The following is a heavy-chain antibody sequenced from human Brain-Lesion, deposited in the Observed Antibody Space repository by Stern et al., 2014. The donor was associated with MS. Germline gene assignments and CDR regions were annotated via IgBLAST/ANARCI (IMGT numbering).Heavy chain of an antibody. Sequence: QVQLVQSGAEVKKPGASVKVSCKTSGYIFTGYYIHWVRQAPGQGLEWMAWINPNTGGTKYAQKFPGRVTITRDTSISTDQVELSSLTSDDTAVYYCARDQRGITIFGVVTDYYYLGMDVWGQGTTVTVSS. CDR2: INPNTGGT. J-gene: IGHJ6*02. CDR3: ARDQRGITIFGVVTDYYYLGMDV. D-gene: IGHD3-3*01. CDR1: GYIFTGYY. V-gene: IGHV1-2*02.